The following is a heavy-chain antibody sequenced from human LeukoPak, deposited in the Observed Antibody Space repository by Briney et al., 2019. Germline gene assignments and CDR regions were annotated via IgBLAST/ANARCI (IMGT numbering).Heavy chain of an antibody. CDR1: GFTFSSGW. CDR3: TTDIGPHAYMYDAYDI. J-gene: IGHJ3*02. CDR2: IKSKTDGGTT. V-gene: IGHV3-15*01. Sequence: GGSLRLSCAASGFTFSSGWMTWVRQAPGKGLEWVGRIKSKTDGGTTDYAAPVKGRFTISRDDSKNTLYLQMNSLKTEDTAVYYCTTDIGPHAYMYDAYDIWGQGTMVTVSS. D-gene: IGHD2-2*02.